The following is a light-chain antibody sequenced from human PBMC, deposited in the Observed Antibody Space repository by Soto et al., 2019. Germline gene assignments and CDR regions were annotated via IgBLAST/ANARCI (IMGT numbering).Light chain of an antibody. Sequence: EIVLTQSPGTLSLSPGERATLPCRASQSVSSSYLAWYQQKPGQAPRLLIYGASSRATGIPDRFSGSGSGTDFTLTISRLEPEDFAVYYCQQYGSSPQTFGQGTKVDIK. CDR1: QSVSSSY. J-gene: IGKJ1*01. CDR3: QQYGSSPQT. CDR2: GAS. V-gene: IGKV3-20*01.